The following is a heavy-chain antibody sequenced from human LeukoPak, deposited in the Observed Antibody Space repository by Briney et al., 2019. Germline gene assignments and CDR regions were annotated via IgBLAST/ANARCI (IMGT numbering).Heavy chain of an antibody. Sequence: KPSETLSLTCTVSGGSVSSGSFYWSWIRQPAGKGLEWIGRIYPSGSTDYNPSLKSRLTMSVDTSKNQFSLKLSSVTAADTAVYYCARDLGGSYYGDVFDIWGQGTMVTVSS. J-gene: IGHJ3*02. CDR3: ARDLGGSYYGDVFDI. CDR1: GGSVSSGSFY. D-gene: IGHD1-26*01. CDR2: IYPSGST. V-gene: IGHV4-61*02.